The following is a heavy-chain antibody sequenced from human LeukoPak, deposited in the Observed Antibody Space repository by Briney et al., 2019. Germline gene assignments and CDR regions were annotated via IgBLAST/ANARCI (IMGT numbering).Heavy chain of an antibody. J-gene: IGHJ4*02. D-gene: IGHD3-16*02. Sequence: GGSLRLSCAASGFTFDDYAMHWVRQAPGKGLEWVSGISWNSGSIGYADSVKGRFTISRDNAKNSLYLQMNSLRAEDTALYYCAKAWAGDYDYVWGSYRSSYFDYWGQGTLVTVSS. CDR2: ISWNSGSI. CDR1: GFTFDDYA. CDR3: AKAWAGDYDYVWGSYRSSYFDY. V-gene: IGHV3-9*01.